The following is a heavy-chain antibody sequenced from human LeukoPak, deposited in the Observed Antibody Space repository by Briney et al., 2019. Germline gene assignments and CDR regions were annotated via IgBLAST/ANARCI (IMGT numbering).Heavy chain of an antibody. V-gene: IGHV4-34*01. CDR3: ARETGPALRYYYYYGMDV. CDR2: INHSGST. Sequence: PSETLSLTCAVYGGSFSGYYWSWIRQPPGKGLEWIGEINHSGSTNYNPSLKSRVTISVDTSKNQFSLKLSSVTAADTAVYYCARETGPALRYYYYYGMDVWGQGTTVTVSS. CDR1: GGSFSGYY. J-gene: IGHJ6*02.